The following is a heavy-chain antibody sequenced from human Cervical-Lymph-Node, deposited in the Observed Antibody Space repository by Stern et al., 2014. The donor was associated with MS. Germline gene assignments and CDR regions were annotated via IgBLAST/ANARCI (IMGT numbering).Heavy chain of an antibody. J-gene: IGHJ4*02. D-gene: IGHD4-17*01. CDR3: ARDTASPARSDW. CDR1: GFTVSSDY. V-gene: IGHV3-53*01. Sequence: VQLVESGGGVIQPGGSLRLSCAASGFTVSSDYMTWVRQAPGKGLEWVSVISSGGSTYYADSVNGRFTIASDNSKNTLDLQMTGLRAEDTAVYYCARDTASPARSDWWGQGTLVTVSS. CDR2: ISSGGST.